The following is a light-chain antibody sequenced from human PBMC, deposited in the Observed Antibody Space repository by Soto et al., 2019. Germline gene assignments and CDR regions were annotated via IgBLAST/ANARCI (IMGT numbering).Light chain of an antibody. CDR1: QSGNSN. V-gene: IGKV3-15*01. CDR3: QQYDQWWT. J-gene: IGKJ1*01. CDR2: GAS. Sequence: IVSTQSPTTLSESPGARSTFFCRASQSGNSNLAWYQLKPGQAPRLLVYGASIRATGIPARFSGSGSGKEYSLTISSLQSEDFGVYFCQQYDQWWTFGQGTKVDIK.